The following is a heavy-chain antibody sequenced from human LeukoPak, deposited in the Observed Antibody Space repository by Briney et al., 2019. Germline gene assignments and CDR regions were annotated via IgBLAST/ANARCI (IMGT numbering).Heavy chain of an antibody. V-gene: IGHV4-59*01. CDR3: ARTKPGAVPGDFDY. J-gene: IGHJ4*02. D-gene: IGHD6-19*01. CDR2: IYYSGSI. Sequence: SETLSLTCTVSGGSISSYYWSWIRQPPGKGLEWIGYIYYSGSINYNPSLKSRVTISVDTSKNQFSLKLSSVTAADTAVYYCARTKPGAVPGDFDYWGQGTLVTVSS. CDR1: GGSISSYY.